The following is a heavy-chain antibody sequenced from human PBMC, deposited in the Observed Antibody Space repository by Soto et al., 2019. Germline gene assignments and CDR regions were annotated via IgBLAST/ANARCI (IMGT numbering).Heavy chain of an antibody. Sequence: GGSLRLSCAASGFTFSNAWMNWVRQAPGKGLEWVGRIKSKTDGGTTDYAAPVKGRLTISRDDSKNTLYLQMNSLKTEDTAVYYCTTVRGYYAHRYYYYYGMDVWGQGTTVTVSS. D-gene: IGHD3-10*01. CDR3: TTVRGYYAHRYYYYYGMDV. CDR2: IKSKTDGGTT. V-gene: IGHV3-15*07. CDR1: GFTFSNAW. J-gene: IGHJ6*02.